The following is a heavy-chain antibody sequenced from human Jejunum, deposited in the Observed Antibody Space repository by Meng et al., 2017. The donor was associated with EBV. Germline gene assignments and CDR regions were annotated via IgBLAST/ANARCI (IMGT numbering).Heavy chain of an antibody. CDR3: AGGAAAGTGSGFQH. J-gene: IGHJ1*01. D-gene: IGHD6-13*01. Sequence: QVQLQQSGPGLVKPSXTLPLTCXISGDSVSSNSATWHWVRQSPSRGLEWLGRTYYRSKSYNDYAVSVKSRITINPDTSKNQFSLQLNSVTPEDTAVYYCAGGAAAGTGSGFQHWGQGTLVNVSS. CDR2: TYYRSKSYN. V-gene: IGHV6-1*01. CDR1: GDSVSSNSAT.